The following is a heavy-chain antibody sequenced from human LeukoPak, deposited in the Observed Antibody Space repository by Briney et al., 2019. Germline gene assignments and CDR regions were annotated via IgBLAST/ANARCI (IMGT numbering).Heavy chain of an antibody. D-gene: IGHD2-15*01. V-gene: IGHV1-46*01. Sequence: ASVKVSCKASGYTFTSYYMHWVRQAPGQGLEWMGIINPSGGSTSYAQKFQGRVTMTRDMSTSTVYMELSSLRSEDTAVYYCASGYCSGGSCYSDTAMVQGAFDIWGQGTMVTVSS. CDR3: ASGYCSGGSCYSDTAMVQGAFDI. J-gene: IGHJ3*02. CDR1: GYTFTSYY. CDR2: INPSGGST.